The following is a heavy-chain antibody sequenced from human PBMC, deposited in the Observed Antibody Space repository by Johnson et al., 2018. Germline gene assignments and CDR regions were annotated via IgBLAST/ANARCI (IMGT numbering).Heavy chain of an antibody. CDR1: GVTLSNCI. D-gene: IGHD3-10*01. Sequence: QVQLVQSGGGVVQPGTSLRLSCGVSGVTLSNCIMHWVRQAPGKGLEWVALISHDEIDKQYGDSAKDRFTISRDISKNTLYLQMNSLRGEDTAMYYCAKDSAPYGRNYYYYRDVWGKGATVTVSS. CDR3: AKDSAPYGRNYYYYRDV. V-gene: IGHV3-30*18. J-gene: IGHJ6*03. CDR2: ISHDEIDK.